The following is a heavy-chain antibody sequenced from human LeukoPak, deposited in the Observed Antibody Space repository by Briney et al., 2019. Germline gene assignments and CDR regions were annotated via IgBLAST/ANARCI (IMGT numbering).Heavy chain of an antibody. CDR1: GFTFSNAW. CDR3: ARGDCSGENCYRSWFDP. D-gene: IGHD2-15*01. J-gene: IGHJ5*02. CDR2: IKSKTDGGTT. V-gene: IGHV3-15*01. Sequence: GGSLRLSCAASGFTFSNAWMSWVRQAPGKGLEWVGRIKSKTDGGTTDYAAPVKGRFTISRDDSKNTLYLQMNSLRAEDAAVYYCARGDCSGENCYRSWFDPWGQGTLVTVSS.